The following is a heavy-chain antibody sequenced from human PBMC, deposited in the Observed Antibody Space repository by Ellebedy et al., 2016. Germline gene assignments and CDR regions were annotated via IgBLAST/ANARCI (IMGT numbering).Heavy chain of an antibody. J-gene: IGHJ4*02. CDR1: GFTFSSYS. Sequence: GGSLRLSCAASGFTFSSYSMNRVRQAPGKGLEWVSSISSSSSYISYADSVKGRFTISRDNAKNSLYLQMSSLRAEDTAVYYCARDRDVDYWGQGTLVTVSS. CDR2: ISSSSSYI. CDR3: ARDRDVDY. V-gene: IGHV3-21*01.